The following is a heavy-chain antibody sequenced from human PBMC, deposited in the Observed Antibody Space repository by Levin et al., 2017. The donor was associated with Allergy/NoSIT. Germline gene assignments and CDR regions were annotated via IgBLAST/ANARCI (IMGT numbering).Heavy chain of an antibody. CDR3: ARTYCSSTSCRTGVDWFDP. V-gene: IGHV4-30-4*01. J-gene: IGHJ5*02. D-gene: IGHD2-2*01. CDR1: CGSIRSGDYY. CDR2: IYYSGST. Sequence: SQTLSLTCTVSCGSIRSGDYYWSWIRQPPGKGLEWIGYIYYSGSTYYNPSLKSRVTISVDTSKNQFSLKLSSVTAADTAVYYCARTYCSSTSCRTGVDWFDPWGQGTLVTVSS.